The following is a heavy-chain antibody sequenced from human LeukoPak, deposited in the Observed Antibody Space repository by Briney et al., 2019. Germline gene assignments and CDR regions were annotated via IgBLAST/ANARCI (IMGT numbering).Heavy chain of an antibody. Sequence: ASVKVSCKASGYTFTDYAMNWVRQAPGQRLEWMGWINAGSGNTKYSQKFQGRVTITSDTSASTAYMELNSLRSEDTAVYYCVRDVGATRGYDYWGQGTLVTVSS. V-gene: IGHV1-3*01. CDR2: INAGSGNT. J-gene: IGHJ4*02. D-gene: IGHD2-15*01. CDR3: VRDVGATRGYDY. CDR1: GYTFTDYA.